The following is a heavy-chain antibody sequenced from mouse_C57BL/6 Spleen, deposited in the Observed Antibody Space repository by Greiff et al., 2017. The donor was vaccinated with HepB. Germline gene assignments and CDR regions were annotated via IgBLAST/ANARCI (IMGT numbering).Heavy chain of an antibody. CDR3: ARRGYDYDEDFDY. CDR2: IDPSDSET. D-gene: IGHD2-4*01. V-gene: IGHV1-52*01. Sequence: QVQLKQPGAELVRPGSSVKLSCKASGYTFTSYWMHWVKQRPIQGLEWIGNIDPSDSETHYNQKFKDKATLTVDKSSSTAYMQLSSLTSEDSAVYYCARRGYDYDEDFDYWGQGTTLTVSS. CDR1: GYTFTSYW. J-gene: IGHJ2*01.